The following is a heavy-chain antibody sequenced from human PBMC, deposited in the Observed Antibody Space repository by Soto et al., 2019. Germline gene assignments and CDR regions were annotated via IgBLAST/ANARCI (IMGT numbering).Heavy chain of an antibody. CDR2: IYYSGST. Sequence: QVQLQESGPGLVKPSETLSLTCTVSGGSISSYYWSWIRQPPGKGLEWIGYIYYSGSTNYNPSLKSRVTIAVDTSKNQFSLKLSSVTAADTAVYYCARERWGDYWGQGALVTVSS. CDR1: GGSISSYY. J-gene: IGHJ4*02. CDR3: ARERWGDY. V-gene: IGHV4-59*01. D-gene: IGHD3-16*01.